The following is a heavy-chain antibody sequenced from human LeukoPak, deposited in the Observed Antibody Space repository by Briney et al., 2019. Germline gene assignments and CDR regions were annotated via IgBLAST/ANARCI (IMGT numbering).Heavy chain of an antibody. CDR3: ARRLLVDAFDI. V-gene: IGHV4-4*09. D-gene: IGHD6-6*01. J-gene: IGHJ3*02. Sequence: SETLSLTCTVSGGSISSNYWSWIRQPPGKGLEWIGYIYTSRNTNYNPSLKSRVTTSVDTSKNQFSLKLTSVTAADTAVYYCARRLLVDAFDIWGQGTMVTVSS. CDR2: IYTSRNT. CDR1: GGSISSNY.